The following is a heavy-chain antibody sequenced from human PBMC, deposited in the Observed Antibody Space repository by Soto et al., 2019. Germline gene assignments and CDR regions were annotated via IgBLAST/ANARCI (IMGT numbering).Heavy chain of an antibody. D-gene: IGHD2-15*01. J-gene: IGHJ4*02. CDR3: ARVKEKDMVHIPSYSDY. V-gene: IGHV3-30-3*01. CDR2: ISFDGSDE. Sequence: PGGSLRLSCSASGFTFSDYAVHGVRQAPGKGLEWVAVISFDGSDEYYADSVQGRFTIFRDNSRDTLFLQMNSLRAEDAAVYYCARVKEKDMVHIPSYSDYWGQGTLVTVSS. CDR1: GFTFSDYA.